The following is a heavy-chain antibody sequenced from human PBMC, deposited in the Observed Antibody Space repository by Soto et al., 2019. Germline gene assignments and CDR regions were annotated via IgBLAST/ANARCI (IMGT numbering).Heavy chain of an antibody. J-gene: IGHJ5*02. Sequence: VASVKVSCKASGYTFTSYGISWVRQAPGQGLEWMGWISAYNGNTNYAQKLQGRVTMTTDTSTSTAYMELRSLRSDDTAVYYRARDRGYSGYDLVNWFDPWGQGTLVTVSS. D-gene: IGHD5-12*01. CDR3: ARDRGYSGYDLVNWFDP. CDR1: GYTFTSYG. V-gene: IGHV1-18*01. CDR2: ISAYNGNT.